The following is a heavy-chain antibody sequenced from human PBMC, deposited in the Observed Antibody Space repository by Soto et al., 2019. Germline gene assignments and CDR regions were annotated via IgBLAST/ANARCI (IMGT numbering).Heavy chain of an antibody. V-gene: IGHV4-4*02. Sequence: SETLSLTCAVSGGSISSSNWWSWVRQPPGKGLEWIGEIYHSGSTNYNPSLKSRVTISVDKSKNQFSLKLSSVTAADRAVYYCARHFSVDYFDYWGQGALVTVSS. CDR2: IYHSGST. CDR1: GGSISSSNW. J-gene: IGHJ4*02. CDR3: ARHFSVDYFDY.